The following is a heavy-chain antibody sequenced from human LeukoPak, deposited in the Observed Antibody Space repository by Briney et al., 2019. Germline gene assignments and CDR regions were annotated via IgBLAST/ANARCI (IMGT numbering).Heavy chain of an antibody. D-gene: IGHD3-10*01. Sequence: GGSLRLSCAASGFTFSSYAMSWVRQAPGKGLEWVSAISGSGGSTYYADSVKGRFTISRDNSKNTLYLQMNSLRAEDTAVYYCASHMVRGVIGYFDYWGQGTLVTVSS. V-gene: IGHV3-23*01. CDR2: ISGSGGST. CDR3: ASHMVRGVIGYFDY. CDR1: GFTFSSYA. J-gene: IGHJ4*02.